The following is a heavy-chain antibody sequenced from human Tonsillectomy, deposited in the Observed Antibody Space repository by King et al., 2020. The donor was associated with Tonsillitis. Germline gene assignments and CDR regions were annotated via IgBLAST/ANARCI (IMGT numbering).Heavy chain of an antibody. Sequence: VQLVESGGGLVQPGRSLRLSCTPFGFTLGDYAMTWFRQAPGTGREWVSHIKSKAYGGATHYAASVKGRFIMSREDSTSLVYLQMKRLKTEDTAVYYCARGGGNGYNYDEPAYYGLDVWGQGTTVTVSS. V-gene: IGHV3-49*03. CDR2: IKSKAYGGAT. CDR3: ARGGGNGYNYDEPAYYGLDV. CDR1: GFTLGDYA. J-gene: IGHJ6*02. D-gene: IGHD5-24*01.